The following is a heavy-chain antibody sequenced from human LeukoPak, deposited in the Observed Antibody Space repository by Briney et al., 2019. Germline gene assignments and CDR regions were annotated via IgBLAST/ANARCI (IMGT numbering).Heavy chain of an antibody. CDR2: INHSGST. Sequence: PSETLSLTCAVYGGSFSVYYWSWIRQPPGKGLEWIGEINHSGSTNYYPSLKSRVTISVDTSKNQFSLSLSSVTAADTAVYYCCGWLGDIWFDPWGQGTLVTVSS. D-gene: IGHD6-19*01. V-gene: IGHV4-34*01. J-gene: IGHJ5*02. CDR1: GGSFSVYY. CDR3: CGWLGDIWFDP.